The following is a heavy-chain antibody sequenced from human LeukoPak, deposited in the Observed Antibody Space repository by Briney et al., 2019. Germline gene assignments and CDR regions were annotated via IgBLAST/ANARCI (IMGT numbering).Heavy chain of an antibody. D-gene: IGHD3-22*01. CDR1: GFTFSSYA. V-gene: IGHV3-30*04. CDR2: ISYDGSNK. Sequence: GGSLRLSCAATGFTFSSYAMHWVRQAPGKGLEWVAVISYDGSNKYYADSVKGRFTISRDNSKNTLYLQMNSLRAEDTAVYYCARDYPYYDSYYFDYWGQGTLVTVSS. CDR3: ARDYPYYDSYYFDY. J-gene: IGHJ4*02.